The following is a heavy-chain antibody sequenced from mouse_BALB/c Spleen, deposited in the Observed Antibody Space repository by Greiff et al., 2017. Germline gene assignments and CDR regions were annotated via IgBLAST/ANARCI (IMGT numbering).Heavy chain of an antibody. J-gene: IGHJ2*01. D-gene: IGHD2-10*02. CDR2: IDPANGNT. V-gene: IGHV14-3*02. Sequence: VQLKQSGAELVKPGASVKLSCTASGFNIKDTYMHWVKQRPEQGLEWIGRIDPANGNTKYDPKFQGKATITADTSSNTAYLQLSSLTSEDTAVYYCARYGNYEEGFDYWGQGTTLTVSS. CDR1: GFNIKDTY. CDR3: ARYGNYEEGFDY.